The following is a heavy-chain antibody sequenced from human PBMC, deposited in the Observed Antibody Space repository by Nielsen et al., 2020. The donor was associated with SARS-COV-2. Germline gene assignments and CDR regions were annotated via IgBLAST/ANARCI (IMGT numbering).Heavy chain of an antibody. Sequence: SETLSLTCSVSGGSISTYYWSWIRQPAGKGLEWIGRIYTSGSTNYNPSLKSRVTMSVDTSKNQFSLKLSSVTAADTAVYYCARENNGGTDAFDIWGQGTMVTVSS. CDR3: ARENNGGTDAFDI. J-gene: IGHJ3*02. V-gene: IGHV4-4*07. CDR1: GGSISTYY. D-gene: IGHD4-23*01. CDR2: IYTSGST.